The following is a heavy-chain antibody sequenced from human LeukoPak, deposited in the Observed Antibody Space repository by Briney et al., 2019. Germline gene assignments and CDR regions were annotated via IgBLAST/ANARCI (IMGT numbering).Heavy chain of an antibody. D-gene: IGHD6-19*01. CDR2: LSGSGITT. CDR1: GFTFSNSA. Sequence: GGSLRLSCAASGFTFSNSAMSWVRQAPGKGLEWVSTLSGSGITTYYADSVKGRFTITRDNSKNTMYLQMNSLRAEDTAVYYCAKGIYSSGWSYFDYWGHGTLVTVSS. CDR3: AKGIYSSGWSYFDY. V-gene: IGHV3-23*01. J-gene: IGHJ4*01.